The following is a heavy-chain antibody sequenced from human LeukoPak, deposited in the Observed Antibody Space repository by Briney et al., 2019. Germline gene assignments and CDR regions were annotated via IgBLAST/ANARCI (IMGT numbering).Heavy chain of an antibody. Sequence: GGSLRLSCAASGFTFSSYAMHWVRQAPGKGLEWVSGVSGSGGSTYYADSVKGRFTISRDNSKNTLYLQMNSLRAEDTAVYYCAKDLWDSGSQAYFDYWGQGTLVTVSS. V-gene: IGHV3-23*01. J-gene: IGHJ4*02. CDR2: VSGSGGST. D-gene: IGHD3-10*01. CDR3: AKDLWDSGSQAYFDY. CDR1: GFTFSSYA.